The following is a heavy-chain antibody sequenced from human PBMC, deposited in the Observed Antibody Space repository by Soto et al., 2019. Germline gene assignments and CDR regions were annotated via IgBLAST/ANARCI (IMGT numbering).Heavy chain of an antibody. CDR1: GYTFTSYD. D-gene: IGHD2-15*01. V-gene: IGHV1-8*01. CDR3: ARVSSGGTYYFDY. Sequence: QVQLVQSGAEVKKPGASVKVSCKASGYTFTSYDINWVRQATGQGLAWMGWMNPHSGNTGFAQRFQGGLTMTRDTSKSTAYLEVSSLRSEDTAIYYCARVSSGGTYYFDYWGQGTLVTVSS. J-gene: IGHJ4*02. CDR2: MNPHSGNT.